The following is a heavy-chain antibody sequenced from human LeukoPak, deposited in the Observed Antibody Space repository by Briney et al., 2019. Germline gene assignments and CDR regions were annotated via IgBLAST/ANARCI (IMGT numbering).Heavy chain of an antibody. CDR1: GFTFSRYW. CDR2: INSDGSST. D-gene: IGHD5-18*01. J-gene: IGHJ4*02. CDR3: ARDRIEYSYGTGFDY. Sequence: PGGSLRLSCAASGFTFSRYWMHWVRQAPGKGLVWVSRINSDGSSTSYADSVKGRFTISRDNAKNTLYLQMNSLRAKDTAVYYCARDRIEYSYGTGFDYWGQGTLVTVSS. V-gene: IGHV3-74*01.